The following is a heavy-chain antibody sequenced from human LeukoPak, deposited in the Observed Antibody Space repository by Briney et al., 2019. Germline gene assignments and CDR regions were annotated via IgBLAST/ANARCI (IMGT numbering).Heavy chain of an antibody. CDR2: ISSSSSHI. D-gene: IGHD2-15*01. Sequence: PGGSLRLSCAASGFTFSSYSMNWVRQAPGKGLEWVSSISSSSSHIYYVDSVKGRFTISRDNAKNSLYLQMNSLRAEDTAVYYCAREAVLGIGAYYYYGMDVWGQGTTVTVSS. J-gene: IGHJ6*02. CDR1: GFTFSSYS. V-gene: IGHV3-21*01. CDR3: AREAVLGIGAYYYYGMDV.